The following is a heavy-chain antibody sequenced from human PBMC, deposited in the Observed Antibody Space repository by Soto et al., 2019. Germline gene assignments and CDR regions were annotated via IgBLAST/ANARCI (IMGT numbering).Heavy chain of an antibody. D-gene: IGHD1-26*01. J-gene: IGHJ1*01. V-gene: IGHV1-2*02. CDR3: ASDFVGDASTETTGDFGRH. CDR1: GQTFSGYY. CDR2: VNPNSGGT. Sequence: DSVKVSCKASGQTFSGYYVHWVWQAPGQGLEWMGWVNPNSGGTHYAQKFQGRVSMTRDTSLSAVYMELRSLRPDDMAVYFCASDFVGDASTETTGDFGRHWGQGALLPVSS.